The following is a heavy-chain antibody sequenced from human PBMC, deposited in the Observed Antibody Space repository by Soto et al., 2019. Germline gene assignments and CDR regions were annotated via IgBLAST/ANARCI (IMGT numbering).Heavy chain of an antibody. J-gene: IGHJ4*02. Sequence: EVQLVESGGGLVQPGGSLRLSCAASGFSFSSYSMNWVRQAPGKGLEWVSYISSSSSTIYYADSVKGRFTISRDNAKNSLYLQMNSLRDEDTAVYYCARGLNLRFVVVPAATDLDYWGQGTLVTVSS. D-gene: IGHD2-2*01. V-gene: IGHV3-48*02. CDR3: ARGLNLRFVVVPAATDLDY. CDR1: GFSFSSYS. CDR2: ISSSSSTI.